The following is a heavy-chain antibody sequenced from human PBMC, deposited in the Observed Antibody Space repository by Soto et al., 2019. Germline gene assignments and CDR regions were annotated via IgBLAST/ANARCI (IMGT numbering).Heavy chain of an antibody. CDR1: GGSFSGYY. Sequence: SETLSLTCAVYGGSFSGYYWSWIRQPPGKGLEWIGEINHSGSTSYNPSLKSRVTISVDTSKNQFSLKLSSVTAADTAVYYCARVLLYNWNYGWFDPWGQGTLVTVSS. CDR3: ARVLLYNWNYGWFDP. CDR2: INHSGST. D-gene: IGHD1-7*01. V-gene: IGHV4-34*01. J-gene: IGHJ5*02.